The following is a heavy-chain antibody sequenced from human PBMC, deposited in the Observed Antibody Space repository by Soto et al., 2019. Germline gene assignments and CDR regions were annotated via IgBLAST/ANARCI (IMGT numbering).Heavy chain of an antibody. J-gene: IGHJ4*02. CDR1: GFTFSSYA. D-gene: IGHD2-15*01. CDR3: AKDVYCSGGSCFRIFDY. CDR2: ISGSGGST. V-gene: IGHV3-23*01. Sequence: GGSLRLSCAASGFTFSSYAMSWVRQAPGKGLEWVSAISGSGGSTYYADSVKGRFTISRDNSKNTLYLQMNSLRAEDTAVYYCAKDVYCSGGSCFRIFDYWGQGTLVTVSS.